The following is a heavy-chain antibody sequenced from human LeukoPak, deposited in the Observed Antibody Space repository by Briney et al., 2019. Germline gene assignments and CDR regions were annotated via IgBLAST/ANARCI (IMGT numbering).Heavy chain of an antibody. CDR3: ARGEHDTTWFVDS. CDR1: GYTFTNYG. Sequence: ASVKVSCKASGYTFTNYGISWVRQAPGQGLEWMGWISTYSGDTDYAQEFQGRVTVTTDTSTNTAYMELRSLRSDDTAVYYCARGEHDTTWFVDSWGQGTLVTVSS. J-gene: IGHJ4*02. V-gene: IGHV1-18*01. CDR2: ISTYSGDT. D-gene: IGHD3-10*01.